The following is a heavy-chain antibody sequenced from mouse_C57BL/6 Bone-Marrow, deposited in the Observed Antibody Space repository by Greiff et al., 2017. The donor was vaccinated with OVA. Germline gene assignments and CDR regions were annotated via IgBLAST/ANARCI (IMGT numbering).Heavy chain of an antibody. CDR1: GYAFSSSW. CDR3: ARLGTALYYYAMDY. CDR2: IYPGDGDT. Sequence: VQLQQSGPELVKPGASVKISCKASGYAFSSSWMNWVKQRPGKGLDWIGRIYPGDGDTNYNGKFKGKATLTADKSSSTAYMQLSSLTSEDSAVYFCARLGTALYYYAMDYWGQGTSVTVSS. J-gene: IGHJ4*01. V-gene: IGHV1-82*01. D-gene: IGHD2-14*01.